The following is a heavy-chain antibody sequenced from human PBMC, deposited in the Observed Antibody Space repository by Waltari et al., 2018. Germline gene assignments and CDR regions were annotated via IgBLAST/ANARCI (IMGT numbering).Heavy chain of an antibody. CDR3: ARGHSGYDGGLGVI. J-gene: IGHJ4*02. CDR2: LYPGDSDT. Sequence: HLVQSGAEVKKPGGPLTVSCMGFSSSYTNYRNGRARQRPGKGLEWMGILYPGDSDTRYSPSFQGHVTIAADKSSSTAYLQWSSLKASDTAMYYCARGHSGYDGGLGVIWGQGTLVTVSS. D-gene: IGHD5-12*01. CDR1: SSSYTNYR. V-gene: IGHV5-51*01.